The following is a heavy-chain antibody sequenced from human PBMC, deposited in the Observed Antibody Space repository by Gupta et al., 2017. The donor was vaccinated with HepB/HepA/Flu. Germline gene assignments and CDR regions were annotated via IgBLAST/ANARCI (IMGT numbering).Heavy chain of an antibody. Sequence: VRLLESGGGVLQPGGSRRLSCIASGFTFDEFALHWVRQRPGKGLEWVSVISGDGSGTYYADSVKGRFTISRDNSENSLFLQMNSLTIEDTALYYCVRGRYSYDVSGTFDFWGQGTLVTVSS. V-gene: IGHV3-43*02. J-gene: IGHJ4*02. CDR1: GFTFDEFA. CDR3: VRGRYSYDVSGTFDF. CDR2: ISGDGSGT. D-gene: IGHD3-22*01.